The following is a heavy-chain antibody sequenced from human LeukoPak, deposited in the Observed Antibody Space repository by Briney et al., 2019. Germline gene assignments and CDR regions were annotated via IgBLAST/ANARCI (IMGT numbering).Heavy chain of an antibody. J-gene: IGHJ6*03. CDR3: ARDSSGRFGTYYMDV. CDR1: GFSFSSYW. V-gene: IGHV3-7*01. CDR2: INQDGSEK. Sequence: GGSLRLSCEASGFSFSSYWMNWVRQAPGMGLEWVANINQDGSEKYYVDSVKGRFTISRDNAKKSLYLQMKSLRAEDTAVHYCARDSSGRFGTYYMDVWGKGTTVTASS. D-gene: IGHD6-19*01.